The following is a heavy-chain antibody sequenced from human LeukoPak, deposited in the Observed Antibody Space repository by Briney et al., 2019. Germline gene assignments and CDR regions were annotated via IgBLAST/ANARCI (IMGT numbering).Heavy chain of an antibody. CDR1: GYTFTSYA. CDR2: INAGNGNT. CDR3: AREFARYCSSTSCYSSAY. V-gene: IGHV1-3*01. J-gene: IGHJ4*02. D-gene: IGHD2-2*02. Sequence: ASVKVSCKASGYTFTSYAMHWVRQAPGQRLEWMGWINAGNGNTKYSQKFQGRVTITRDTSASTAYMELSRLRSDDTAVYYCAREFARYCSSTSCYSSAYWGQGTLVTVSS.